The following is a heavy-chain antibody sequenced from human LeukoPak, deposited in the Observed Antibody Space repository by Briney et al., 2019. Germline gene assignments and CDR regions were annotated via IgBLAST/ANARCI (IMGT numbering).Heavy chain of an antibody. CDR1: GYTFTSYG. CDR2: ISAYNGNT. J-gene: IGHJ4*02. Sequence: EASVKVSCKASGYTFTSYGISWVRQAPGQGLEWMGWISAYNGNTNYAQKLQGRVTMTTDTSTSTAYMELRSLRSDDTAVYYCARDALLIAAAGTVDYWGQGTLVTVSS. V-gene: IGHV1-18*01. CDR3: ARDALLIAAAGTVDY. D-gene: IGHD6-13*01.